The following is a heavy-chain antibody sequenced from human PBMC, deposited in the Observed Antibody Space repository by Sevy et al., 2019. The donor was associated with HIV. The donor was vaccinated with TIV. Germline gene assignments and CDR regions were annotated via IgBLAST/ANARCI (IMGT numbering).Heavy chain of an antibody. CDR3: AKGRDGYNWGFDY. D-gene: IGHD5-12*01. CDR1: GFTFSSYG. Sequence: GGSLRLSCAASGFTFSSYGMHWVRQAPGKGLEWVAVIWYDGSNNYYADSVKGRFTISRDNSKNTLYLQMNSLRAEDTAVDYCAKGRDGYNWGFDYWGQGTLVTVSS. V-gene: IGHV3-33*06. J-gene: IGHJ4*02. CDR2: IWYDGSNN.